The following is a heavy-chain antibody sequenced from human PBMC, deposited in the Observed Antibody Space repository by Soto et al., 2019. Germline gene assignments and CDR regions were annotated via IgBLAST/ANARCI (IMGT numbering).Heavy chain of an antibody. CDR1: GDSIIGYY. V-gene: IGHV4-59*12. Sequence: QLQESGPGLVKPLETLSLTCAVSGDSIIGYYWTWIRQPPGKELEWIGYAHSSGSATHNPSLKSRVSISVDTSKNRFSLRLTSVTAADTALYYCARIHGTGWFGVDLWGLGTLVTVSS. J-gene: IGHJ5*02. CDR2: AHSSGSA. CDR3: ARIHGTGWFGVDL. D-gene: IGHD6-19*01.